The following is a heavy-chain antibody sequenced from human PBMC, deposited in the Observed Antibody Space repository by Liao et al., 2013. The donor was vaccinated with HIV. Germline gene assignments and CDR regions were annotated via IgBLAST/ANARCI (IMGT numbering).Heavy chain of an antibody. CDR3: AREGPYGGNSSAYYYYYMDV. D-gene: IGHD4-23*01. CDR2: VYTSGSP. Sequence: QVQLQESGPGLVKPSQTLSLTCTVSGGSISSGSYYWSWIRQPAGKGLEWIGHVYTSGSPGYNPSLKSRVTISVDTSKNQFSLRLSSVTAADTAVYYCAREGPYGGNSSAYYYYYMDVWGKGTTVTVSS. V-gene: IGHV4-61*02. CDR1: GGSISSGSYY. J-gene: IGHJ6*03.